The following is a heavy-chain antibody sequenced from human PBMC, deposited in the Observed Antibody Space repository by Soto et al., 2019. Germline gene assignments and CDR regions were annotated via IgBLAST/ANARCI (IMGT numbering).Heavy chain of an antibody. V-gene: IGHV3-23*01. D-gene: IGHD3-10*02. CDR2: ISSSGVSP. J-gene: IGHJ3*01. CDR1: GFTFSNYA. Sequence: GGSLRLSCAASGFTFSNYAVIWVRQAPGEGLEWVSSISSSGVSPYYTDSVKGRFTISRDNSKNTVYLRMSSPRAEDTAIYYCAKARPSGGYYYVEALDVWGQGTLVTVSS. CDR3: AKARPSGGYYYVEALDV.